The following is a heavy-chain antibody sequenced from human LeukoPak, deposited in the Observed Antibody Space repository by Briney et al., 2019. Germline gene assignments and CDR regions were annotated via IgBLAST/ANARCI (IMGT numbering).Heavy chain of an antibody. D-gene: IGHD5-18*01. V-gene: IGHV3-30*04. J-gene: IGHJ4*02. CDR2: ISYDGSNK. CDR1: GFTFSSYA. Sequence: GGSLRLSCAASGFTFSSYAMHWVRQAPGKGLEWVAVISYDGSNKYYADSVKGRFTISRNNSKNTLYPQMNSLRAEDTAVYYCAYGQLWLYYWGQGTLVTVSS. CDR3: AYGQLWLYY.